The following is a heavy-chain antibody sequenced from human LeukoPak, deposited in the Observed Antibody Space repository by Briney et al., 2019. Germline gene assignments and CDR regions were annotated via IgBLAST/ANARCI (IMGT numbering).Heavy chain of an antibody. CDR1: GGSVSSGNYY. Sequence: SETLSLTCTVSGGSVSSGNYYWSWIRQPPGEGLEWIGYTYYSGSTNYNPSLKSRVTISVDTSKNHFSLRLSSVTTADTAVYYCASLPTVNTFNCWGQGTLVTVSS. D-gene: IGHD4-17*01. J-gene: IGHJ4*02. CDR2: TYYSGST. CDR3: ASLPTVNTFNC. V-gene: IGHV4-61*03.